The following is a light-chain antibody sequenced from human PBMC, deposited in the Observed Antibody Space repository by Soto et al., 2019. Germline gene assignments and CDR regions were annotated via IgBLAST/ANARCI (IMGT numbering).Light chain of an antibody. CDR3: CSYADDRIYV. CDR2: EGS. J-gene: IGLJ1*01. CDR1: SSDVGSYNL. V-gene: IGLV2-23*01. Sequence: QSVLTQPASVSGSPGQSITISCTGTSSDVGSYNLVSWYQQHPGKGPKLMIYEGSKRPSGVSNRFSGSKSGNTASLTISDLQAEDEAAYYCCSYADDRIYVLGFGTKVTVL.